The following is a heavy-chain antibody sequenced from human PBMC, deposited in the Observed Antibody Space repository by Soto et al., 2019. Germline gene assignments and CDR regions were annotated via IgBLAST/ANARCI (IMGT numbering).Heavy chain of an antibody. D-gene: IGHD6-6*01. CDR1: GFSLTTGKMG. CDR3: APSRRSSGDAFDF. Sequence: GSGPTLVNPIETLTLTCTVSGFSLTTGKMGVSWIRQPPGKALEWLAHIFSDNERSYSTSLQGRLTISKDTSGSQVVLSMTNVDPVDTATYYCAPSRRSSGDAFDFWGQGTMVTVSS. V-gene: IGHV2-26*01. CDR2: IFSDNER. J-gene: IGHJ3*01.